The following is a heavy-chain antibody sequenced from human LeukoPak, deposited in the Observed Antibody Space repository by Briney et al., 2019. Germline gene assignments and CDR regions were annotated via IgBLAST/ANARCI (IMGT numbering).Heavy chain of an antibody. V-gene: IGHV3-9*01. Sequence: GGPLRLSCAASGFTFDDYAMHWVRQAPGKGLEWVSGISWNSGSIGYADSVKGRFTISRDNAKNSLYLQMNSLRAEDTALYYGAKDKGRQLGWVFDYWGQGTLVTVSS. D-gene: IGHD6-6*01. J-gene: IGHJ4*02. CDR3: AKDKGRQLGWVFDY. CDR1: GFTFDDYA. CDR2: ISWNSGSI.